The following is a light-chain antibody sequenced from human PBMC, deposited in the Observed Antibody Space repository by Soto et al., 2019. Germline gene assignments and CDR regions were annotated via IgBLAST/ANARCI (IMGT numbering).Light chain of an antibody. CDR2: WAS. Sequence: DIQMAQSPSTLSASVGDSVMIXXRASQNINNRLAWYQQRPGKSTKLXXYWASTLESGVPSRFSGSGSGTEFTLSISGLQPDDFATYYCQHFYTYSPWTFGQGTRLEIK. V-gene: IGKV1-5*03. J-gene: IGKJ5*01. CDR3: QHFYTYSPWT. CDR1: QNINNR.